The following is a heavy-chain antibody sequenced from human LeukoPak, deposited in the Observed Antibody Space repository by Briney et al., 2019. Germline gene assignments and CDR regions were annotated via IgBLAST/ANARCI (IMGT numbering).Heavy chain of an antibody. D-gene: IGHD2-15*01. V-gene: IGHV3-30*18. Sequence: PGRSLRLSCAASGFTFSSYGMHWVRQAPGKGLEWGAVISYDGSNKYYADSVKGRFTISRDNSKNTLYLQMNSLRAEDTAVYYCAKERCSGGSCYYYWGQGTLVTVSS. CDR3: AKERCSGGSCYYY. CDR1: GFTFSSYG. J-gene: IGHJ4*02. CDR2: ISYDGSNK.